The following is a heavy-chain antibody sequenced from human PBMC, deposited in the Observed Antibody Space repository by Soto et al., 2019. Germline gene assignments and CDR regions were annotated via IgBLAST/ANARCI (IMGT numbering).Heavy chain of an antibody. V-gene: IGHV3-23*01. J-gene: IGHJ4*02. CDR1: GFTFSDFA. Sequence: EVQVLESGGGLVQPGGSLRLPCAATGFTFSDFAMSWFRQPPGKGLEWVSRIYGGGNGPHYADSVKGRVTISRDNSKNTLYLQMNSLRAEDTAVYYCAKMEGMDPWAYSFDYWGQGTLVTVSS. D-gene: IGHD2-2*03. CDR2: IYGGGNGP. CDR3: AKMEGMDPWAYSFDY.